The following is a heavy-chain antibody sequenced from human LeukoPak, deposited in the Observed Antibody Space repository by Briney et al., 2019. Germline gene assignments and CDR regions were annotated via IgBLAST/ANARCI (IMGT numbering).Heavy chain of an antibody. D-gene: IGHD3-16*02. CDR3: ARDGEITSGGVVVSPTFDH. CDR1: GFTFSNYA. J-gene: IGHJ4*02. V-gene: IGHV3-23*01. Sequence: GGSLRLSCAASGFTFSNYAMTWVRQAPGKGLEWVSAISGSDGSTYYSDSVTGRFTISRDNSKNTLYLQMTSLRTDDTAVYYCARDGEITSGGVVVSPTFDHWGQGTLISVSS. CDR2: ISGSDGST.